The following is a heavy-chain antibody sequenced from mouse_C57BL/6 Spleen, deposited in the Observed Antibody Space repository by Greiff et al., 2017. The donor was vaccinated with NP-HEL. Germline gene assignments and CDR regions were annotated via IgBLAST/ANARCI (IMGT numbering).Heavy chain of an antibody. Sequence: QVQLKESGPGLVAPSQRLSITCTVSGFSLTSYGVDWVRQSPGKGLEWLGVIWGVGSTNYNSALKSRLSISKDNSKSQVFLKMNSLQTDDTAMYYWASSIYHGDAMDYWGQGTSVTVSS. CDR1: GFSLTSYG. D-gene: IGHD2-1*01. CDR3: ASSIYHGDAMDY. V-gene: IGHV2-6*01. J-gene: IGHJ4*01. CDR2: IWGVGST.